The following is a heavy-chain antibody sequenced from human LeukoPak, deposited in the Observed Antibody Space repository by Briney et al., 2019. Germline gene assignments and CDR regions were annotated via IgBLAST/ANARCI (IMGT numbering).Heavy chain of an antibody. CDR1: GGSIGSSSYC. CDR3: ARGSVYFDS. Sequence: SETLSLTCSVSGGSIGSSSYCWGWIRQPPGKGLEWIGTICYSGSTFYNPSLKSRVTLSVDTSKNQFSLKVSSVTAADTAVYYCARGSVYFDSWGQGTLVTVSS. J-gene: IGHJ4*02. CDR2: ICYSGST. V-gene: IGHV4-39*07.